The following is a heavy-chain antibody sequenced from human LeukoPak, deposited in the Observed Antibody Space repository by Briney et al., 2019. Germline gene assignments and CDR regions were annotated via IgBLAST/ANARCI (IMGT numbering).Heavy chain of an antibody. CDR2: IYTSGST. CDR3: ASITYYYGSSGYYYEGNFVY. CDR1: GGSISSGSYY. D-gene: IGHD3-22*01. V-gene: IGHV4-61*02. J-gene: IGHJ4*02. Sequence: PSETLSLTCTVSGGSISSGSYYWSWIRQAAGKGLEWIGRIYTSGSTNYNPSLKSRVTISVDTSKNQISLKLSSVTAADTALYYCASITYYYGSSGYYYEGNFVYWGQGTLVTVSS.